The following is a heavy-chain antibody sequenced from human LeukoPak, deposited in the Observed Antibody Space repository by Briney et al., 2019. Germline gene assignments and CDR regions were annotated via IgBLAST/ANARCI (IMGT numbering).Heavy chain of an antibody. Sequence: GGSLRLSCAASGFTFSSYAIHWVRQAPGKGLEYVSAISGSGGSTYYADSVKGRFTISRDNSKNTLYLQMNSLRAEDTAVYFCAKEEYDILTAYSDYWGQGTLVAVSS. CDR2: ISGSGGST. J-gene: IGHJ4*02. CDR3: AKEEYDILTAYSDY. V-gene: IGHV3-23*01. D-gene: IGHD3-9*01. CDR1: GFTFSSYA.